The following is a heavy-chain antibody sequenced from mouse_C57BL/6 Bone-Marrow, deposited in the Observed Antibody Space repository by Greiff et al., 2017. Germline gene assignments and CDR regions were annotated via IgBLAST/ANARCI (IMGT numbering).Heavy chain of an antibody. J-gene: IGHJ2*01. CDR3: AKNYYGSSYYY. CDR2: INPSSGYT. CDR1: GYTFTSYW. Sequence: QVQLQQSGAELAKPGASVKLSCKASGYTFTSYWMHWVKQRPGQGLEWIGYINPSSGYTKYNQKFKDKATLTADKSSSTAYMQLSILTYEDSAVYYCAKNYYGSSYYYWGQGTTLTVSS. D-gene: IGHD1-1*01. V-gene: IGHV1-7*01.